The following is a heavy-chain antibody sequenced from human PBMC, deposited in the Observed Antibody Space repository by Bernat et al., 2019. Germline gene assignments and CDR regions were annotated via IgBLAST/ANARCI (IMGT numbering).Heavy chain of an antibody. D-gene: IGHD6-19*01. CDR3: AGTIAVAADYYYGMDV. CDR2: IYYSGST. Sequence: QVKLQESGPGLVKPSETLSLTCTVSGGSISSYYWSWIRQPPGKGLEWIGYIYYSGSTNYNPSLKSRVTISVDTSKNQFSLKLSSVTAADTAVYYCAGTIAVAADYYYGMDVWGQGTTVTVSS. CDR1: GGSISSYY. V-gene: IGHV4-59*01. J-gene: IGHJ6*02.